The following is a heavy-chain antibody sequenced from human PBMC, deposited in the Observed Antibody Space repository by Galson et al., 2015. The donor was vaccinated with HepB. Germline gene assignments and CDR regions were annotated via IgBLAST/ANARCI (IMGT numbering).Heavy chain of an antibody. Sequence: TLSLTCSVSGASISSGAYYWSWIRQHPGKGLEWIAYIYYSGSTYYNPSLKSRVTISVDTSKNQFSLRLSSVTAADTAVYYCARDGILPAAIGGFDPWGQGTLVTVSA. CDR1: GASISSGAYY. CDR3: ARDGILPAAIGGFDP. V-gene: IGHV4-31*03. J-gene: IGHJ5*02. D-gene: IGHD2-2*01. CDR2: IYYSGST.